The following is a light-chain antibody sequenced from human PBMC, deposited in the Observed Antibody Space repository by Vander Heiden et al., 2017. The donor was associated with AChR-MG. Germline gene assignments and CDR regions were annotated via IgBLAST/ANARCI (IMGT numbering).Light chain of an antibody. J-gene: IGLJ3*02. CDR3: AAWDDSLNGVV. V-gene: IGLV1-44*01. Sequence: QSVLTQPPSASGTPGQRVTMSCSGRSSNIGSNTGNWYQRVPGKAPKLLIYTNDQRPSGVPDRFSGSKSGTSASLAISGLQSEDEAAYYCAAWDDSLNGVVFGGGTKLTVL. CDR1: SSNIGSNT. CDR2: TND.